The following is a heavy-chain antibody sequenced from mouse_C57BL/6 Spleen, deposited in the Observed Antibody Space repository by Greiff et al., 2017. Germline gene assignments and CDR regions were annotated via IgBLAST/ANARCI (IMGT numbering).Heavy chain of an antibody. CDR1: GYTFTSYD. J-gene: IGHJ2*01. D-gene: IGHD1-1*01. V-gene: IGHV1-85*01. CDR2: VYPRDGST. Sequence: QVQLQQSGPELVQPGASVKLSCKASGYTFTSYDINWVNQRPGQGLEWIGWVYPRDGSTKYNEKFKGKATLTVDKSSRTAYMELHSLTSEDSAVYFCARGADYGSSYTYFDYWGQGTTLTVSS. CDR3: ARGADYGSSYTYFDY.